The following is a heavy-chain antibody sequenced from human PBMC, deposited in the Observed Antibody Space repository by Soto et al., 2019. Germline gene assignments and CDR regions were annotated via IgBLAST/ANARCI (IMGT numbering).Heavy chain of an antibody. CDR3: AKMYYYDSSGYYGPGGNDAFDI. Sequence: GGSLRLSCAASGFTFSSYGMHWVRQAPGKGLEWVAVISYDGSNKYYADSVKGRFTISRDNSKNTLYLQMNSLRAEDTAVYYCAKMYYYDSSGYYGPGGNDAFDIWGQGTMVTVSS. CDR2: ISYDGSNK. CDR1: GFTFSSYG. J-gene: IGHJ3*02. V-gene: IGHV3-30*18. D-gene: IGHD3-22*01.